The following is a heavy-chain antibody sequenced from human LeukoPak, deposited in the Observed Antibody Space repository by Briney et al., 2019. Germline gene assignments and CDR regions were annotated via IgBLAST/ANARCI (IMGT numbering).Heavy chain of an antibody. CDR1: GYTFTGYY. CDR3: AREMNYDDYRTSDY. V-gene: IGHV1-2*02. D-gene: IGHD4-17*01. J-gene: IGHJ4*02. Sequence: ASVKVSCKASGYTFTGYYMHWVRQAPEQGFEWLGRVDSKSGGTNYAQKFQGRVTVTRDTSISTVYMQLISLRSDDTAVYYCAREMNYDDYRTSDYWGQGTLVTVSS. CDR2: VDSKSGGT.